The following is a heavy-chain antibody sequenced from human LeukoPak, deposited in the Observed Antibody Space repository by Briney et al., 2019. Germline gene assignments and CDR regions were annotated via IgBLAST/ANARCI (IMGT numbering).Heavy chain of an antibody. CDR2: IYSGRST. Sequence: GGSLRLSCAASGFTDSNNDMSWVRQAPGKGLEWVSLIYSGRSTFYADSVKGRFTISRDNSKNTLYLQMNSLRAEDTAVYYCATYSAFDIWGQGTLVTVSS. J-gene: IGHJ3*02. CDR3: ATYSAFDI. V-gene: IGHV3-53*01. CDR1: GFTDSNND. D-gene: IGHD3-16*01.